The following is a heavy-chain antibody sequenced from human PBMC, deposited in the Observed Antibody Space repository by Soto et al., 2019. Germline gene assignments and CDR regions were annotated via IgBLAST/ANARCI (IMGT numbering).Heavy chain of an antibody. CDR3: ARDHSSSQWYYFDY. D-gene: IGHD6-13*01. Sequence: QVQLVHSGAEVKKPGSSVKVSCKASGGTFSSYTISWVRQAPGQGLEWMGRIIPILGIANYAQKFQGRVTITADKSTSTAYMELSSLRSEDTAVYYCARDHSSSQWYYFDYWGQGTLVTVSS. J-gene: IGHJ4*02. CDR1: GGTFSSYT. CDR2: IIPILGIA. V-gene: IGHV1-69*04.